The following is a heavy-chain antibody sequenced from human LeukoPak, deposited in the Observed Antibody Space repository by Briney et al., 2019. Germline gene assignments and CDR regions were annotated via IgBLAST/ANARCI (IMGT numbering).Heavy chain of an antibody. CDR2: INTNTGNP. CDR3: ARRGYSYGYYWFDP. Sequence: ASVKVSCKASGYTFTTYAMNWVRQAPEQGLEWMGWINTNTGNPTYAQGFTGRCVFSLDTSVSTAYLQISSLKAEDTAVYYCARRGYSYGYYWFDPWGQGTLVTVSS. CDR1: GYTFTTYA. V-gene: IGHV7-4-1*02. J-gene: IGHJ5*02. D-gene: IGHD5-18*01.